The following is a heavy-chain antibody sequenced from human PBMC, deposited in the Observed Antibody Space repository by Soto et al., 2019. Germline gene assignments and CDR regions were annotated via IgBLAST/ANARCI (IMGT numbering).Heavy chain of an antibody. J-gene: IGHJ6*02. CDR1: GYTFTSYD. CDR3: ARASEERLVTLYYYYYYGMDV. V-gene: IGHV1-8*01. Sequence: GASVKVSCKASGYTFTSYDINWVRQATGQGLEWMGWMNPNSGNTGYAQKFQGRVTMTRNTSISTAYMELSSLRSEDTAVYYCARASEERLVTLYYYYYYGMDVWGQGTTVTVSS. CDR2: MNPNSGNT. D-gene: IGHD3-9*01.